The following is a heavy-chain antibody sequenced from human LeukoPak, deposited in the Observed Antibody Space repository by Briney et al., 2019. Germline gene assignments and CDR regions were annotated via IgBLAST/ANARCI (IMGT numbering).Heavy chain of an antibody. Sequence: SETLSLTCAVYGGSFSGYYWSWIRQPPGKGLEWIGEINHSGSSNYNPSLKSRVTISVETSKNQFSLKLSSVTAADTAVCYCARYVYDSSGYYYYYYYMDVWGKGTTVTVSS. V-gene: IGHV4-34*01. D-gene: IGHD3-22*01. CDR3: ARYVYDSSGYYYYYYYMDV. J-gene: IGHJ6*03. CDR1: GGSFSGYY. CDR2: INHSGSS.